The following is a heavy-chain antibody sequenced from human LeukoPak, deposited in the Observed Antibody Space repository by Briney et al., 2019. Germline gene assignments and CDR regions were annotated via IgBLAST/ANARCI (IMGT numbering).Heavy chain of an antibody. CDR1: GYSFTTYW. Sequence: GESLKISCKGSGYSFTTYWIGWVRQMPGKGLEWMGIIYPGDSDTRYSPSFQGQVTISADKSISTAYLQWSSLKASDTAIYYCARHAYYGSGSYDVGDCIIDYWGQGTLVTVSS. V-gene: IGHV5-51*01. J-gene: IGHJ4*02. CDR2: IYPGDSDT. CDR3: ARHAYYGSGSYDVGDCIIDY. D-gene: IGHD3-10*01.